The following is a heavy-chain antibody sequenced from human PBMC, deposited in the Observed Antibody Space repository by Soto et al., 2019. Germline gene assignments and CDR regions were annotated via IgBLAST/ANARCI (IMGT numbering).Heavy chain of an antibody. Sequence: QVQLVESGGGVVQPGRSLRLSCAVSGFTFSSYGIHWVRQAPGKGLEWVAVISYDGSNKYYVDSVKGRFTISRDNSENTVYLQMNSPRAEATAVYYCAKQGDMDTRAYDYYGMDVWGQGTTVTVSS. J-gene: IGHJ6*02. D-gene: IGHD5-18*01. CDR1: GFTFSSYG. CDR2: ISYDGSNK. V-gene: IGHV3-30*18. CDR3: AKQGDMDTRAYDYYGMDV.